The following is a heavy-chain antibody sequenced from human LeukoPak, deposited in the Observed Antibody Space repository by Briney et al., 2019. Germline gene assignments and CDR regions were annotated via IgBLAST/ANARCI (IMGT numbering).Heavy chain of an antibody. CDR3: ARGGEFGDFMDV. CDR1: GGSIRNYF. J-gene: IGHJ6*03. CDR2: ISDSVNT. D-gene: IGHD3-10*01. Sequence: PSETLSLTCSVSGGSIRNYFWSWIRQSPGKGLGWIGYISDSVNTNYNPSLESRVTMSVDTSKNQVSLKLTSVTAADTAVYYCARGGEFGDFMDVWGKGTMVTVSS. V-gene: IGHV4-59*01.